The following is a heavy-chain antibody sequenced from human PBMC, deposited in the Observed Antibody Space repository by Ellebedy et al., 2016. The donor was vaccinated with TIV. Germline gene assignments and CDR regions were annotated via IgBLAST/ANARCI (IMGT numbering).Heavy chain of an antibody. Sequence: AASVKVSCKTSGYNFIDYGVSWARQAPGQGLEWMGWISAYYGSTTYAQSLQGRVTLTRDTSTSTLYMELRSLRFDDTAVYYCVREMEASGIISFAYWGQGTLVTVSS. CDR1: GYNFIDYG. CDR2: ISAYYGST. CDR3: VREMEASGIISFAY. D-gene: IGHD1-14*01. J-gene: IGHJ4*02. V-gene: IGHV1-18*01.